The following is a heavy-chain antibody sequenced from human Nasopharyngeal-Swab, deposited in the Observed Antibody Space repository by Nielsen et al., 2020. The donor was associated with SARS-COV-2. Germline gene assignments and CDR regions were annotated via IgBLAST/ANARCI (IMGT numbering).Heavy chain of an antibody. CDR2: INHSGST. V-gene: IGHV4-34*01. Sequence: GSLRLSCAVYGGSFSGYYWSWIRQPPGKGLEWIGEINHSGSTNYNPSLKSRVTISVDTSKNQFSLKLGSVTAADTAVYYCARGWLLWFGELLSGFDPWGQGTLVTVSS. J-gene: IGHJ5*02. CDR3: ARGWLLWFGELLSGFDP. D-gene: IGHD3-10*01. CDR1: GGSFSGYY.